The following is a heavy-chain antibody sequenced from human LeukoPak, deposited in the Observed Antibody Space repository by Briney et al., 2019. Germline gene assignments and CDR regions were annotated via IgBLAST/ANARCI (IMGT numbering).Heavy chain of an antibody. J-gene: IGHJ4*02. D-gene: IGHD4-17*01. Sequence: SETVSFNAAGLAFTSSPVQRGRHAHGQRLEWTGLSVVGSGNTHYAQKFQERVTITRDMSTSTAYMELSSLRSEDTAVYYCAADPGHYGDYDFDYWGQGTLVTVSS. V-gene: IGHV1-58*01. CDR3: AADPGHYGDYDFDY. CDR2: SVVGSGNT. CDR1: GLAFTSSP.